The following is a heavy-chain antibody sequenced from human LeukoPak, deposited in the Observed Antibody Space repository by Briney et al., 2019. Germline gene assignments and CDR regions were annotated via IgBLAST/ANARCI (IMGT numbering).Heavy chain of an antibody. D-gene: IGHD3-9*01. Sequence: PVASVKVSCKASGYTFTGYYMHWVRQAPGQGLEWMGWINPNSGGTNYAQKFQGWVIMTRDTSISTAYMELRSLRSDDTAVYYCARASATNFAPLFDYWGQGTLVTVSS. CDR3: ARASATNFAPLFDY. V-gene: IGHV1-2*04. CDR2: INPNSGGT. J-gene: IGHJ4*02. CDR1: GYTFTGYY.